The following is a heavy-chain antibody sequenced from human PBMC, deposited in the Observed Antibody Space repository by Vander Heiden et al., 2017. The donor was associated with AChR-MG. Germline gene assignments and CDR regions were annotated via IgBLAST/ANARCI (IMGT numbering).Heavy chain of an antibody. CDR3: ARDRLIPRYYYYYMDV. CDR1: GFTVSGNY. Sequence: EVQLVESGGGLIPPGGSLRLSCAAAGFTVSGNYMSWVRQAPGKGLGWVSVIYSGGSTYYAVSVKGRFTISRDNSKNTLYLQMNSLRAEDTAVYYCARDRLIPRYYYYYMDVWGKGTTVTVSS. V-gene: IGHV3-53*01. J-gene: IGHJ6*03. CDR2: IYSGGST. D-gene: IGHD2-21*01.